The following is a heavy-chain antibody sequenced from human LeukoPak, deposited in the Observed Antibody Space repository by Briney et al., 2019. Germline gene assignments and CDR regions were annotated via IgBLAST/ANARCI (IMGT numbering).Heavy chain of an antibody. Sequence: GASVKVSCKASGYTFTGYYMHWVRQAPGQGLEWMGGIIPIFGTANYAQKFQGRVTITADESTSTAYMELSSLRSEDTAVYYCARGFDIVVVPAAPRGYYMDVWGKGTTVTVSS. CDR3: ARGFDIVVVPAAPRGYYMDV. CDR1: GYTFTGYY. CDR2: IIPIFGTA. J-gene: IGHJ6*03. D-gene: IGHD2-2*01. V-gene: IGHV1-69*13.